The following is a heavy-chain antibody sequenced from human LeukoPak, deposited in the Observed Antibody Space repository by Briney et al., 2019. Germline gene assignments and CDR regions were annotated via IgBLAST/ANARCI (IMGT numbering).Heavy chain of an antibody. Sequence: GGSLRLSCAASGFPFSDHEMNWVRQAPGKGLEWVSYISSSGSDKYYPDSVKGRFTISRDNAKNSLYLQMNSLTAEDTAVYYCARRTSGAFAIWGQGTKVTVSS. J-gene: IGHJ3*02. CDR1: GFPFSDHE. CDR3: ARRTSGAFAI. V-gene: IGHV3-48*03. CDR2: ISSSGSDK.